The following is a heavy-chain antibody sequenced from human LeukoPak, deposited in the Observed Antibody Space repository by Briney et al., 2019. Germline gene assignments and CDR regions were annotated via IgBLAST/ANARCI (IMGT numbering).Heavy chain of an antibody. Sequence: PGGSLRLSCAASGFTFSSYAMSWVRQAPGKGLEWVSAISGSGGSTYYADSVKGRLTNSRDNPKNTLYLQMNSLRAEDTAVYYCAKDRRYSYGPTDYWGQGTLVTVSS. J-gene: IGHJ4*02. CDR1: GFTFSSYA. CDR2: ISGSGGST. CDR3: AKDRRYSYGPTDY. D-gene: IGHD5-18*01. V-gene: IGHV3-23*01.